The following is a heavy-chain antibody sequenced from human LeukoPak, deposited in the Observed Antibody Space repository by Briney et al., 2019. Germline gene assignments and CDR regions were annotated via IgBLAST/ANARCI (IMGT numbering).Heavy chain of an antibody. D-gene: IGHD6-19*01. V-gene: IGHV3-53*01. CDR2: IYSGGST. Sequence: GGSLRLSCAASGFTVSSNYMSWVRQAPGKGLEWVSVIYSGGSTYYADSVKGRFTISRDNSKNTLYLQMNSLRAEDTAVYYCAKDSSGCSNIYMDVWGKGTTVTVSS. J-gene: IGHJ6*03. CDR3: AKDSSGCSNIYMDV. CDR1: GFTVSSNY.